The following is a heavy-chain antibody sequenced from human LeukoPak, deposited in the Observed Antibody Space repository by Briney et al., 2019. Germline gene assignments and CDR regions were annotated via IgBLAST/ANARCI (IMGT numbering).Heavy chain of an antibody. D-gene: IGHD1-26*01. CDR2: ISATGGST. J-gene: IGHJ4*02. V-gene: IGHV3-23*01. CDR1: GFTFSSYA. Sequence: PPGGSLRLSCAASGFTFSSYAMSWVRQAPGKGLEWVSTISATGGSTFYADSVKGRFTISRDNAKNTLYLQMNSLRAEDTAVYYCAKDLPSGRWEPLLDYWGQGTLVTVSS. CDR3: AKDLPSGRWEPLLDY.